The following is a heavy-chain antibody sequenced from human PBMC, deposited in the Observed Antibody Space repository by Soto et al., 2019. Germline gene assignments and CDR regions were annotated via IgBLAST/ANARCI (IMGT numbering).Heavy chain of an antibody. J-gene: IGHJ4*02. V-gene: IGHV4-59*08. CDR2: IYYSGST. CDR1: GGSISGYY. CDR3: ARHSRSPGSRLMPIDY. Sequence: SETLSLTCTVSGGSISGYYWSWIRKPPGKGLEWIAYIYYSGSTNFNLSLKSRVTISADPSTNQFLLKLSSVTAADTAVYYCARHSRSPGSRLMPIDYWGRGTLVTVSS. D-gene: IGHD3-10*01.